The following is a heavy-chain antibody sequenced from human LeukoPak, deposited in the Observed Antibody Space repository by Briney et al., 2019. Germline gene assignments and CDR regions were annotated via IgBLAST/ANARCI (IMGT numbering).Heavy chain of an antibody. V-gene: IGHV3-30*03. J-gene: IGHJ4*02. Sequence: GGSLRLSCAASGFTFSSYGMHWVRQAPGKGLEWVAVISYDGSNKYYADSVKGRFTISRDNSKNTLYLQMNSLRAEDTAVYYCARAHGGYNSDYWGQGTLVTVSS. CDR1: GFTFSSYG. CDR3: ARAHGGYNSDY. D-gene: IGHD3-22*01. CDR2: ISYDGSNK.